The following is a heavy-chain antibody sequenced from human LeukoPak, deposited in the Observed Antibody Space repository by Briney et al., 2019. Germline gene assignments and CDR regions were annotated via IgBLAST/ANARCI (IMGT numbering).Heavy chain of an antibody. CDR3: AKDGLIFPAVAGVIDY. D-gene: IGHD6-19*01. V-gene: IGHV3-23*01. CDR1: GFTFSSYA. J-gene: IGHJ4*02. CDR2: ISGSGGST. Sequence: GGSLRLSCAASGFTFSSYAMSWVRQAPGKGLEWVSAISGSGGSTYYADSVKGRFTISRDNSKNTLYLQMNSLRAEDTAVYYCAKDGLIFPAVAGVIDYWGQGTLVTVSS.